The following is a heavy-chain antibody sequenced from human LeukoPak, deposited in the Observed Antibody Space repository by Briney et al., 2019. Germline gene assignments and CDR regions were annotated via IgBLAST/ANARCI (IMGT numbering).Heavy chain of an antibody. V-gene: IGHV4-4*02. CDR3: ARAAAGATPLDY. J-gene: IGHJ4*02. CDR2: IYHSGST. CDR1: GGSVSSSNW. Sequence: NPSETLSLTCAVSGGSVSSSNWWSGVRQPPGKGLEWIGEIYHSGSTDYNPSLKSRVTISVDKSKNQFSLNLTSVTAADTAVYFCARAAAGATPLDYWGQGTLVTVSS. D-gene: IGHD1-26*01.